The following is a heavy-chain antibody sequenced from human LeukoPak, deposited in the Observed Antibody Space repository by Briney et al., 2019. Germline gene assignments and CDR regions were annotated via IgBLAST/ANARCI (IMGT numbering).Heavy chain of an antibody. D-gene: IGHD3-10*01. Sequence: SETLSLTCTVSGGSISSYYWSWIRQPPGKGLEWIGYIYYSGSTNYNPSLKSRVTISVDTSKNQFSLKLSSVTAADTAVHYCARDHQGIGFDYWGQGTLVTVSS. CDR3: ARDHQGIGFDY. J-gene: IGHJ4*02. CDR1: GGSISSYY. CDR2: IYYSGST. V-gene: IGHV4-59*01.